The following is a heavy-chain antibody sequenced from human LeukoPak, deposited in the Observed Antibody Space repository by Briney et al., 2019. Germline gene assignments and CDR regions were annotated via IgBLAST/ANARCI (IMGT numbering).Heavy chain of an antibody. CDR1: GFTFSSYS. V-gene: IGHV3-21*01. Sequence: GGSLRLSCAASGFTFSSYSMNWVRQAPGKGLEWVSSISSSSSYIYYADSVKGRFTISRDNAKNSLYLQMNSLRAEATAVYYCARRSVNWDNWFDPWGQGTLVTVSS. D-gene: IGHD4-11*01. CDR2: ISSSSSYI. CDR3: ARRSVNWDNWFDP. J-gene: IGHJ5*02.